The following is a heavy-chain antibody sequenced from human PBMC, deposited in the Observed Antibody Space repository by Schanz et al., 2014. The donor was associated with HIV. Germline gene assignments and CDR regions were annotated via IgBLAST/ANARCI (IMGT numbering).Heavy chain of an antibody. CDR2: ISFDGATT. CDR1: GFTFSTYG. J-gene: IGHJ4*02. D-gene: IGHD6-19*01. V-gene: IGHV3-30*18. CDR3: AKRGVAAEFDY. Sequence: QVQLVESGGGVVQPGRSLRLSCAASGFTFSTYGMHWVRQGPGKGLEWVAFISFDGATTSYVDSVEGRFTISRDNVKNTLSLQMSSLRIEDTALYYCAKRGVAAEFDYWGQGTLVTVSS.